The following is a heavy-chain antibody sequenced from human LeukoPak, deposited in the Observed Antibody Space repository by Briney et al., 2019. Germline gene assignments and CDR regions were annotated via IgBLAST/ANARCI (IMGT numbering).Heavy chain of an antibody. CDR2: IYYSGST. V-gene: IGHV4-59*08. CDR3: ARGSRDTAMVDY. Sequence: SETLSLTCTVSGGSISSYYRRWIRQPPAKGLERLGYIYYSGSTNYNPSLKSIVTISVDSSKNQFSLKLSSVTAADTAVYYCARGSRDTAMVDYWGQGTLVNVSS. J-gene: IGHJ4*02. D-gene: IGHD5-18*01. CDR1: GGSISSYY.